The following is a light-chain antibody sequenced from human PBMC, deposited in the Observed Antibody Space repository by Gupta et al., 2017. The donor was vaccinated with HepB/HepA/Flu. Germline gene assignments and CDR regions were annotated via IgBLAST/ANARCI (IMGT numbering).Light chain of an antibody. Sequence: QSVLTQLPSVSGAPGQRVIISCTGSSSNIGAHYDVHWYQHLPGTAPKLLILGDNNRPSGVPDRFSGSKSGTSASLAITGLQAEDEADYYCQSHDSRLSVVFGGGTKVTVL. CDR2: GDN. J-gene: IGLJ2*01. CDR1: SSNIGAHYD. CDR3: QSHDSRLSVV. V-gene: IGLV1-40*01.